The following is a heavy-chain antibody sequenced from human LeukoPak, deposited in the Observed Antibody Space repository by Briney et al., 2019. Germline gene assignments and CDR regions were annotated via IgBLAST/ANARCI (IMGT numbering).Heavy chain of an antibody. J-gene: IGHJ4*02. CDR1: GGSISSSSYY. CDR2: IYYSGST. Sequence: SETLSLTCTVSGGSISSSSYYWGWIRQPPGKGLEWIGSIYYSGSTYYNPSLKSRVTISVDTSKNQFSLKLSSVTAADTAVYYCARDLGKDLPVRGVLPGGYWGQGTLVTVSS. D-gene: IGHD3-10*01. CDR3: ARDLGKDLPVRGVLPGGY. V-gene: IGHV4-39*07.